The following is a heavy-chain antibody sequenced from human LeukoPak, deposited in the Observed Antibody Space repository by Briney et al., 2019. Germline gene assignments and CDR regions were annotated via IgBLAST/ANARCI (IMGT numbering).Heavy chain of an antibody. Sequence: SETLSLTCAVYGGSFSGYYWSWIRQSPGKGLEWIGEINHSGSTNYNPSLKSRVTISVDTSKNQFSLELSSVTAADTAVYYCAGIWAAADVDYWGQGTLVTVSS. CDR3: AGIWAAADVDY. V-gene: IGHV4-34*01. CDR1: GGSFSGYY. CDR2: INHSGST. D-gene: IGHD6-13*01. J-gene: IGHJ4*02.